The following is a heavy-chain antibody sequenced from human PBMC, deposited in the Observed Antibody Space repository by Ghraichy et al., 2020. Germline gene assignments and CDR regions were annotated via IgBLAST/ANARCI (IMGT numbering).Heavy chain of an antibody. Sequence: GGSLRLSCAASGFTFSSYAMSWVRQAPGKGLEWVSAISGSGGSTYYADSVKGRFTISRDNSKNTLYLQMNSLRAEDTAVCYCASQGYYDFWSGYYSDYYYGMDVWGQGTTVTVSS. D-gene: IGHD3-3*01. J-gene: IGHJ6*02. CDR3: ASQGYYDFWSGYYSDYYYGMDV. CDR1: GFTFSSYA. V-gene: IGHV3-23*01. CDR2: ISGSGGST.